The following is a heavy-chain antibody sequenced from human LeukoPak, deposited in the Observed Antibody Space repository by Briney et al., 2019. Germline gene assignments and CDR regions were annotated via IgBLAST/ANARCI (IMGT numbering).Heavy chain of an antibody. CDR3: ARALVAGVTLNALDI. J-gene: IGHJ3*02. CDR1: GFSFSSYW. Sequence: PGGSLRLCCAASGFSFSSYWMHWVRQSPGKGLVWVARIQYDGSTTNYADSVKGRFTISRDNAKKTPFVQMNSLRAEDTAVYYCARALVAGVTLNALDIWGQGTMVTVSS. CDR2: IQYDGSTT. V-gene: IGHV3-74*01. D-gene: IGHD2-15*01.